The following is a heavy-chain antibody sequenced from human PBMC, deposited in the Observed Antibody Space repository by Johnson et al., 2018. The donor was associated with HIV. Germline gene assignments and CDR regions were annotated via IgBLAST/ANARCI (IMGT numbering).Heavy chain of an antibody. Sequence: MQLVESGGGSVKPGGSLRLSCAASGFTFTNAWMHWVSQAPGKGLEWVGRIKRKTDGETTDYTTPVKGRFTISRDDSKNTLYLQMNSLKSEDTAVYYCTTDQVDSGSYYNAFHIWGQGTTVTVSS. CDR1: GFTFTNAW. CDR2: IKRKTDGETT. D-gene: IGHD1-26*01. J-gene: IGHJ3*02. CDR3: TTDQVDSGSYYNAFHI. V-gene: IGHV3-15*01.